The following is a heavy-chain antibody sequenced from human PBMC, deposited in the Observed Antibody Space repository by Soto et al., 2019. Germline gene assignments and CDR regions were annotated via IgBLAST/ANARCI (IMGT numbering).Heavy chain of an antibody. CDR1: GFTFSSYA. Sequence: ESGGGVVQPGRSLRLSCAASGFTFSSYAMHWVRQAPGKGLEWVAVISYDGSNKYYADSVKGRFTISRDNSKNTLYLQMNSLRAEDTAVYYCAFESDTGFDYWGQGTLVTVSS. J-gene: IGHJ4*02. CDR3: AFESDTGFDY. CDR2: ISYDGSNK. D-gene: IGHD5-18*01. V-gene: IGHV3-30-3*01.